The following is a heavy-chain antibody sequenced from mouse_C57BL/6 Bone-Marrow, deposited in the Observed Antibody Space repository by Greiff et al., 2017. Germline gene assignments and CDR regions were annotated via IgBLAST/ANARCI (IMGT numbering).Heavy chain of an antibody. V-gene: IGHV1-55*01. CDR2: IYPGSGST. CDR3: ARPYYSNYWYFDV. D-gene: IGHD2-5*01. J-gene: IGHJ1*03. CDR1: GYTFTSYW. Sequence: QVQLQQPGAELVKPGASVKMSCTASGYTFTSYWITWVKQRPGQGLEWIGDIYPGSGSTNYNEKFKRQATLTVDTSSSTAYMQLSSLTSEDSAVYYCARPYYSNYWYFDVWGTGTTVTVSS.